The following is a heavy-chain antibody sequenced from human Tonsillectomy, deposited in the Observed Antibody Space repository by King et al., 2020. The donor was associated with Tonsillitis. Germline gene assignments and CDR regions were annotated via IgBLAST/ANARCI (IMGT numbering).Heavy chain of an antibody. CDR2: ISGRGRAI. CDR3: ARYYGSGSYLDY. J-gene: IGHJ4*02. Sequence: PLVPSGGGLVPPGGSLRLSCAASGFPFRSYDLTWVRPAPGQGLPWVSYISGRGRAIYSADSVKGRFTLSSDNAKNSLYLQMNSLRAEDTAIYYCARYYGSGSYLDYWGQGTLVTVSS. CDR1: GFPFRSYD. V-gene: IGHV3-48*03. D-gene: IGHD3-10*01.